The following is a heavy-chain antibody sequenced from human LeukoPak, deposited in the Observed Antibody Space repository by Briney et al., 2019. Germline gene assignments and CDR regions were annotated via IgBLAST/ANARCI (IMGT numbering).Heavy chain of an antibody. J-gene: IGHJ5*02. D-gene: IGHD3-9*01. Sequence: SETLSLTCTVSGGSMSPYHWGWIRQPPGKGLEWTGYIYYSGSTNYNPSLKSRVTISVDTSKNQFSLKLSSVTAADTAVYYCARYFDWDNWFDPWGQGTLVTVSS. CDR1: GGSMSPYH. CDR3: ARYFDWDNWFDP. CDR2: IYYSGST. V-gene: IGHV4-59*01.